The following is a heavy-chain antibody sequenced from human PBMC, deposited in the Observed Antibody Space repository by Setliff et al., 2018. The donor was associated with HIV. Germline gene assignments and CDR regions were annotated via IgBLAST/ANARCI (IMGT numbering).Heavy chain of an antibody. Sequence: SETLSLTCTVSGGSISSSSYYWGWIRQPPGKGLEWIGSIYYSGSTYYNPSLKSRVTISVDTSKNQFSLTLNSVTAADTAVYYCARGTWIQLSALALFDYWGQGTLVTVS. V-gene: IGHV4-39*07. CDR1: GGSISSSSYY. D-gene: IGHD5-18*01. CDR3: ARGTWIQLSALALFDY. J-gene: IGHJ4*02. CDR2: IYYSGST.